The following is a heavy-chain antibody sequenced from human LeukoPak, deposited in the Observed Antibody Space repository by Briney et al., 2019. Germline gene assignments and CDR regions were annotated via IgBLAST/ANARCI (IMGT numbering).Heavy chain of an antibody. CDR3: ARTYYGSGSLYYYYYYMDV. CDR2: IYHSGST. CDR1: GGSISYSSYY. J-gene: IGHJ6*03. D-gene: IGHD3-10*01. Sequence: SETLSLTCTVSGGSISYSSYYWGWIRQPPGKGLEWIGSIYHSGSTYYNPSLKSRVTISVDTSKNQFSLKLSSVTAADTAVYYCARTYYGSGSLYYYYYYMDVWGKGTTVTVSS. V-gene: IGHV4-39*07.